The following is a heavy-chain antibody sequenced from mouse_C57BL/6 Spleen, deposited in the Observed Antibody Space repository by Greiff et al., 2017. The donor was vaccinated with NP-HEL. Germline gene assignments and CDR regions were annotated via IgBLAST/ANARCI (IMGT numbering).Heavy chain of an antibody. CDR3: ANYYGSSYRYFDV. J-gene: IGHJ1*03. V-gene: IGHV1-43*01. CDR2: INPSSGGT. CDR1: GYSFTGYY. D-gene: IGHD1-1*01. Sequence: VQLQQSGPELVKPGASVKISCKASGYSFTGYYMHWVKQSSEKSLEWIGEINPSSGGTSYNQKFKGKATLTVDKSSSTAYMQLKRLTYEDSAVYYSANYYGSSYRYFDVWGTGTTVTVSS.